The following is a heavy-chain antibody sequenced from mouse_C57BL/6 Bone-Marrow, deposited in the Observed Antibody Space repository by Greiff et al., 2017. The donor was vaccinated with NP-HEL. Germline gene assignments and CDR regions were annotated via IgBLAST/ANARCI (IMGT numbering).Heavy chain of an antibody. CDR2: IDPADSYT. J-gene: IGHJ3*01. CDR3: TREGYGRNFAY. Sequence: VQLQQPGAELVRPGTSVKLSCKASGYTFTSYWMHWVKQRPGQGLEWIGEIDPADSYTNYNQKFKGKATLTVDTSSSTAYMQLSSLTSEDAAVYYCTREGYGRNFAYWGQGTLVTVSA. V-gene: IGHV1-59*01. D-gene: IGHD2-2*01. CDR1: GYTFTSYW.